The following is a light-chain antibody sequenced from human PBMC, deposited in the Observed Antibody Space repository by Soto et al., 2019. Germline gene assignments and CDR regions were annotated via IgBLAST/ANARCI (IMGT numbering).Light chain of an antibody. CDR1: QSISSY. V-gene: IGKV1-39*01. J-gene: IGKJ5*01. CDR3: QQSYSSPIT. Sequence: DIQMTQSPSSLSASVGDSVTITCQASQSISSYLNWYQQKPGKPPKLLIYGASSLQSGVPSRFSGSGSGTERTLTISGLRPEDVATYYCQQSYSSPITFGQGTRLEI. CDR2: GAS.